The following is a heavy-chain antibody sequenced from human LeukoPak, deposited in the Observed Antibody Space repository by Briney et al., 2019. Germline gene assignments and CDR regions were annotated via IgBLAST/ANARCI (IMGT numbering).Heavy chain of an antibody. V-gene: IGHV3-30*02. D-gene: IGHD6-19*01. CDR2: IRYDGSNK. CDR1: GFTFSSYG. J-gene: IGHJ4*02. Sequence: GGSLRLSCVASGFTFSSYGMHWVRQAPGKGLEWVAFIRYDGSNKYYADSVKGRFTISRDNSKNTLYLQMNSLRAEDTAVYYCAKAAGRYSSGWDFDYWGQGTLVTVSS. CDR3: AKAAGRYSSGWDFDY.